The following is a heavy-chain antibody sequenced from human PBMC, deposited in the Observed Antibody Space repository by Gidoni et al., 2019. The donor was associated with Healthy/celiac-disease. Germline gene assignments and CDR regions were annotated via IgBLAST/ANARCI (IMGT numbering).Heavy chain of an antibody. D-gene: IGHD1-26*01. Sequence: QVQLVQSGAEVKKPGSSVKVSCKASGVTFSSYAISWVRQAPGQGLEWMGGIIPIFGTANYAQKFQGRVTITADESTSTAYMELSSLRSEDTAVYYCARSRERVGATTTGLFDYWGQGTLVTVSS. CDR1: GVTFSSYA. J-gene: IGHJ4*02. CDR3: ARSRERVGATTTGLFDY. CDR2: IIPIFGTA. V-gene: IGHV1-69*01.